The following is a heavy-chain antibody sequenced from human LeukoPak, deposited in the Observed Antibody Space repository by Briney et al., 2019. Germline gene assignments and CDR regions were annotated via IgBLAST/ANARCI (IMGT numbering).Heavy chain of an antibody. V-gene: IGHV3-23*01. D-gene: IGHD5-24*01. CDR1: GFTFSSYA. CDR3: AKELSEMATISPFDY. CDR2: ISGSGGST. Sequence: GGSLRLSCAASGFTFSSYAMSWVRQAPGKGLDWVSTISGSGGSTYYADSVKGRFTISRDNSKNTLYLQMNSLRAEDTAVYYCAKELSEMATISPFDYWGQGTLVTVSS. J-gene: IGHJ4*02.